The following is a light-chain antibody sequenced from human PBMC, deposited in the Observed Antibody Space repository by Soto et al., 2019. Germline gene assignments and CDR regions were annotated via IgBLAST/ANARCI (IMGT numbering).Light chain of an antibody. CDR3: QQYDNLPYT. CDR1: QDIRKS. V-gene: IGKV1-33*01. J-gene: IGKJ2*01. CDR2: DAS. Sequence: DIQMTQSPSSLSASVGDRVTITCQASQDIRKSLNWYQQKPGKAPKLLIYDASKLETGVPSRFSGSGSGIDFSFTISSLQPEDIATYYCQQYDNLPYTFGQGTKLEIK.